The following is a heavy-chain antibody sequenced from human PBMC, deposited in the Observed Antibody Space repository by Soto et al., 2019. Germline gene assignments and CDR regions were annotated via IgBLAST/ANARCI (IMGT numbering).Heavy chain of an antibody. CDR2: ISGSGGST. CDR3: AKEGGRYGSGSYYYYYGMDV. V-gene: IGHV3-23*01. J-gene: IGHJ6*02. CDR1: GFTFSSYA. Sequence: GGSLRLSCAASGFTFSSYAMSWVRQAPGKGLEWVSAISGSGGSTYYADSVKGRFTISRDNSKNTLYLQMNSLRAEDTAVYYCAKEGGRYGSGSYYYYYGMDVWGQGTTVTVSS. D-gene: IGHD3-10*01.